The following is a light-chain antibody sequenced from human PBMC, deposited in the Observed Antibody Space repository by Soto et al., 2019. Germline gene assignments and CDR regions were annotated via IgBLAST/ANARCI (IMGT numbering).Light chain of an antibody. CDR3: QQLNSYPRT. J-gene: IGKJ1*01. V-gene: IGKV1-9*01. Sequence: DIQLTQSPSFLSASVGDRVTLTCRASQGISSNLAWYQQKQAKAPKLLIYAASTLQSGVPSRFSGSGSGTEFTLTISSLQPEDFATYYCQQLNSYPRTFGQGTKVEIK. CDR2: AAS. CDR1: QGISSN.